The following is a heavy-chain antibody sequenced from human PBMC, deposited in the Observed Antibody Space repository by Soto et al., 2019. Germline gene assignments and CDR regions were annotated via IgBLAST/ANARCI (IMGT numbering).Heavy chain of an antibody. CDR1: GYTYTSYD. V-gene: IGHV1-8*01. CDR3: ARGPSVLWFGGSRAGEAFDI. J-gene: IGHJ3*02. Sequence: ASVKVSCKASGYTYTSYDINRVRQTTGQGLEWMGWMNPNSGNTGYAQKFQGRVTMTRYTTISAAYMELSSLRSEDTAVYYCARGPSVLWFGGSRAGEAFDIWGQGTMVTVSS. CDR2: MNPNSGNT. D-gene: IGHD3-10*01.